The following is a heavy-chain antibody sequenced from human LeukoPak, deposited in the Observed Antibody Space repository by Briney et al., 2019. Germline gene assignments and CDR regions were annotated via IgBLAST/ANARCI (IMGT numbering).Heavy chain of an antibody. J-gene: IGHJ4*02. Sequence: PGGSLRLSCAVSGFTFSSYAMNWVRQAPGKGLEWVSGISGSGAGTYYADSVKGRFTISRDNSKNTLYLQMNSLRAEDTAVYYCAKMVREFYTISYYFGYWGQGTLVTVSS. V-gene: IGHV3-23*01. CDR1: GFTFSSYA. CDR3: AKMVREFYTISYYFGY. D-gene: IGHD2-8*01. CDR2: ISGSGAGT.